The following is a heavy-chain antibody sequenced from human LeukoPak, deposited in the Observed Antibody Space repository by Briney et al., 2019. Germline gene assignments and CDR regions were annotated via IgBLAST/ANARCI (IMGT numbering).Heavy chain of an antibody. V-gene: IGHV1-69*13. CDR3: AGNYYDSSVYLYYFDY. Sequence: SVKVSCKASGYTFTGYYMHWVRQAPGQGLEWMGGIIPIFGTANYAQKFQGRVTITADESTSTAYMELSCLRSEDTAVYYCAGNYYDSSVYLYYFDYWGQGTLVTVSS. J-gene: IGHJ4*02. CDR2: IIPIFGTA. CDR1: GYTFTGYY. D-gene: IGHD3-22*01.